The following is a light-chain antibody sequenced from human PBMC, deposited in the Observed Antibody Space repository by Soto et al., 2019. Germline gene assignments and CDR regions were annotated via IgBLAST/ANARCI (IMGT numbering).Light chain of an antibody. CDR1: SSDVGAYDF. V-gene: IGLV2-14*03. CDR3: SSHTTSNTRV. J-gene: IGLJ1*01. Sequence: QSALTQPASVSGSPGQWIAISCTGTSSDVGAYDFVSWYQQHPDKAPKLLIYEVSNRPSGVSDRFSGSKSVNTATLTISGLQAEDEADYYCSSHTTSNTRVFGTGTKLTVL. CDR2: EVS.